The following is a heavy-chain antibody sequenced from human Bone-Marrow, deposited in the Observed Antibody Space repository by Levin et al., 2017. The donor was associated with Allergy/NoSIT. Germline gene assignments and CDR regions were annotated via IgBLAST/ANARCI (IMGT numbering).Heavy chain of an antibody. J-gene: IGHJ3*01. CDR3: AKVNLGRILDAFNV. D-gene: IGHD2-15*01. Sequence: PGGSLRLSCAASGITFSTYAMSWVRQAPGKGLEWVSTISGGSGSAHYADSVKGRFTVSRDNSKDTVYLHMNTLKAEDTALYFCAKVNLGRILDAFNVWGPGTVVIVSS. CDR2: ISGGSGSA. V-gene: IGHV3-23*01. CDR1: GITFSTYA.